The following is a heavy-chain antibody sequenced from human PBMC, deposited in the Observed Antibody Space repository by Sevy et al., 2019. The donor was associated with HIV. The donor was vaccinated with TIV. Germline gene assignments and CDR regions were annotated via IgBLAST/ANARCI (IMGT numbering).Heavy chain of an antibody. CDR3: AKDSSSWYGVFYFDY. CDR1: GFTFDDYT. J-gene: IGHJ4*02. V-gene: IGHV3-43*01. CDR2: ISWDGGST. Sequence: GGSLTLSCAASGFTFDDYTMHWVRQAPGKGLEWVSLISWDGGSTYYADSVKGRFTISRDNSKNSLYLQMNSLRTEDTALYYCAKDSSSWYGVFYFDYWGQGTLVTVSS. D-gene: IGHD6-13*01.